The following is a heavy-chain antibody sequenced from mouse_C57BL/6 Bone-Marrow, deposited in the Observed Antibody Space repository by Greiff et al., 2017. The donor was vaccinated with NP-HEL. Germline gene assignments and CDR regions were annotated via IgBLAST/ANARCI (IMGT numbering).Heavy chain of an antibody. CDR3: ANLYNCGSRGAY. CDR1: GYTFTSYG. Sequence: VQLQQSGAELARPGASVKLSCKASGYTFTSYGISWVKQITGQGLEWIGEIYPRSGNTYYNEKFKGKATLTADNASSTAYMELSSLTSEDSAVYFCANLYNCGSRGAYWGQGTLVTVSS. CDR2: IYPRSGNT. J-gene: IGHJ3*01. D-gene: IGHD1-1*01. V-gene: IGHV1-81*01.